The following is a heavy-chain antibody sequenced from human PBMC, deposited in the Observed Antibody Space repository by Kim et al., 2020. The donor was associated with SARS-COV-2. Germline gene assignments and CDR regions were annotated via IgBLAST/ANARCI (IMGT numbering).Heavy chain of an antibody. CDR1: GFTFSSYA. Sequence: GGSLRLSCAASGFTFSSYAMSWVRQAPGKGLEWVSAISGSGGSTYYADSVKGRFTISRDNSKNTLYLQMNSLRAEDTAVYYCAKDGREQRSSGWYGGYFQHWGQGTLVTVSS. CDR2: ISGSGGST. CDR3: AKDGREQRSSGWYGGYFQH. V-gene: IGHV3-23*01. J-gene: IGHJ1*01. D-gene: IGHD6-19*01.